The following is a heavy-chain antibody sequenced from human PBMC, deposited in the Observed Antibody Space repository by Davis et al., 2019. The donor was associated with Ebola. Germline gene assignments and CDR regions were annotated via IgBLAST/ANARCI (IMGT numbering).Heavy chain of an antibody. J-gene: IGHJ4*02. CDR1: GYTFTSYA. V-gene: IGHV1-3*01. D-gene: IGHD3-22*01. CDR2: INAGNGNT. Sequence: ASVKVSCKASGYTFTSYAMHWVRQAPGQRLEWMGWINAGNGNTKYSQKFQGRVTITRDTSASTAYMELSSLRSEDTAVYYCARRDSSGYYYWPFDYWGQGTLVTVSS. CDR3: ARRDSSGYYYWPFDY.